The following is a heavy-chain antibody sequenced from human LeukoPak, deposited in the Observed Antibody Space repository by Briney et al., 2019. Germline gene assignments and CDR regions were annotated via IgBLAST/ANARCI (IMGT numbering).Heavy chain of an antibody. Sequence: HPGGSLRLSCVASGFPFSSYWMNWVRQAPGKGLEWVANIKQDGSEKYYVDSVKGRITISRDNAKNSLYLQMNSLRAEDTAVYYCARPAGYGRGLDYWGQGALVTVSS. V-gene: IGHV3-7*03. CDR1: GFPFSSYW. J-gene: IGHJ4*02. D-gene: IGHD5-18*01. CDR3: ARPAGYGRGLDY. CDR2: IKQDGSEK.